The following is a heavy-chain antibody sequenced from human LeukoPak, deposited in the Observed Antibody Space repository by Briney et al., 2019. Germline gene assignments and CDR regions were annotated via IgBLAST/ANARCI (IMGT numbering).Heavy chain of an antibody. D-gene: IGHD5-12*01. CDR3: ARASLMTAYSGYYYFDY. Sequence: SVKVSCKASGGTFSSYAISWVRQAPGQGLEWMGRIIPVLGIANYAQKFQGRVTITADKSTSTAYMELSSLRSGDTAVYYCARASLMTAYSGYYYFDYWGQGTLVTVSS. CDR2: IIPVLGIA. V-gene: IGHV1-69*04. J-gene: IGHJ4*02. CDR1: GGTFSSYA.